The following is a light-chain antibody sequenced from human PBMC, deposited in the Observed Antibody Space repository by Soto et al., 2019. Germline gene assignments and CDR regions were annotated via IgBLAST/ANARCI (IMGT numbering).Light chain of an antibody. Sequence: DIQMTQSASTLSASVGDRVTITSRASQGISSWLAWYQPKPGKAPKLLIYNASSLESRVPSKFSDSESGTEVTLTISSRQPDYLSTYYCQQYNSYPLTVGGGTKVEIK. CDR2: NAS. CDR3: QQYNSYPLT. J-gene: IGKJ4*01. CDR1: QGISSW. V-gene: IGKV1-5*03.